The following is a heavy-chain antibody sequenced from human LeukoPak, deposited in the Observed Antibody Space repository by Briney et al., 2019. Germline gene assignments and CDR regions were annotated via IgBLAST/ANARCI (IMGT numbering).Heavy chain of an antibody. Sequence: ASVKVSCKASGYTFTGYYMHWVRQAPGQGLEWMGWINPNSGGTNYAQKFQGRVTMTRDTSISTAYMELSRLISDDTAVYYCARVEAVAGHFDYWGQGTLVTVSS. D-gene: IGHD6-19*01. CDR2: INPNSGGT. CDR1: GYTFTGYY. V-gene: IGHV1-2*02. CDR3: ARVEAVAGHFDY. J-gene: IGHJ4*02.